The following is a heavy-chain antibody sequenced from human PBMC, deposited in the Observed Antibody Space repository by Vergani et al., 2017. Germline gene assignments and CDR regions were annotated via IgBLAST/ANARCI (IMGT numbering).Heavy chain of an antibody. CDR2: IYYSGST. CDR1: GGSVSSGSYY. Sequence: QVQLQESGPGLVKPSETLSLTCTVSGGSVSSGSYYWSWIRQPPGKGLEWIGYIYYSGSTNYNPSLKSRVTISVDTSKNQFSLKLSSVTAADTAVYYCARLVSWEILGEGTYYFDYWGQGTLVTVSS. D-gene: IGHD1-26*01. CDR3: ARLVSWEILGEGTYYFDY. V-gene: IGHV4-61*01. J-gene: IGHJ4*02.